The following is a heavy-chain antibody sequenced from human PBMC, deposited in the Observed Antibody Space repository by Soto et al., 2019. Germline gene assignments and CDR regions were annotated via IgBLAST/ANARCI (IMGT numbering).Heavy chain of an antibody. CDR2: ISGSGGSV. V-gene: IGHV3-23*01. CDR3: AKDPVVSSTSSWFYFDY. CDR1: GFIFTNYA. J-gene: IGHJ4*02. Sequence: ELQLLESGGGLVQPGGSLRLSCAASGFIFTNYAMNWVRQAPGKGLEWVSSISGSGGSVYYADSVKGRFTISRDNSENTLYLQMSSLRADDAAVYYCAKDPVVSSTSSWFYFDYWGRGTLVTVSS. D-gene: IGHD6-13*01.